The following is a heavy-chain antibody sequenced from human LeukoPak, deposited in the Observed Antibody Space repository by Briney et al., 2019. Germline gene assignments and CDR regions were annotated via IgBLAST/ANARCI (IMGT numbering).Heavy chain of an antibody. J-gene: IGHJ4*02. CDR3: STGVVGATSY. V-gene: IGHV3-15*01. CDR2: IKSKADGGTT. Sequence: PGGSLRLSCGASGFSFSSYGMTWVRQAPGKGLEWVGRIKSKADGGTTDYAAPVKGRFTISRDDSKNTLYLQMNSLKTEDTAVYYCSTGVVGATSYWGQGTLVTVSS. CDR1: GFSFSSYG. D-gene: IGHD1-26*01.